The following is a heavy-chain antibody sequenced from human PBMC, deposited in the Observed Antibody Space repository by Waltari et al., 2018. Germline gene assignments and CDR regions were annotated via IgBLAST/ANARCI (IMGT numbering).Heavy chain of an antibody. J-gene: IGHJ4*02. V-gene: IGHV3-23*01. D-gene: IGHD6-13*01. Sequence: EVQLLESGGGLVQPGGSLRLSCAASGFTFSSYAMSWVRQAPGKGLEWVSAISGSGGSTYYADSVKGRFTIARDNSKNTLYLQMNSLRAEDTAVYYCAKPGYSSSRYQYYFDYWGQGTLVTVSS. CDR1: GFTFSSYA. CDR2: ISGSGGST. CDR3: AKPGYSSSRYQYYFDY.